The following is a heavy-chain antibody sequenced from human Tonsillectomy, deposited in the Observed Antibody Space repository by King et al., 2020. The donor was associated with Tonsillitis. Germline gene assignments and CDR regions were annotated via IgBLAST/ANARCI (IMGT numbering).Heavy chain of an antibody. Sequence: VQLVQSGGGLVKPGGSLRLSCAASGFTFSSYSMNWVRQAPGKGLEWVSSISSSSSYIYYADSVKGRFTISRDNAKNSLYLQMNSLRAEDTAVYYCASQSRIAAAGTFDIWGKGTMVTVSS. CDR2: ISSSSSYI. D-gene: IGHD6-13*01. V-gene: IGHV3-21*01. CDR3: ASQSRIAAAGTFDI. CDR1: GFTFSSYS. J-gene: IGHJ3*02.